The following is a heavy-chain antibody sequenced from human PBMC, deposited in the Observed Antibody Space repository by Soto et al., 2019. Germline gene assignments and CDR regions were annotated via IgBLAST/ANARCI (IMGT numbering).Heavy chain of an antibody. Sequence: ASVKVSCKASGYSFTTHAMIWVRQAPGQRPEWMGWINTGNGNTRYSPKFQGRVNITRDTSASTAYMELSSLKSEDTAVYYCARGEQLYHYYYGMDVWGQGSRVTVSS. CDR2: INTGNGNT. CDR3: ARGEQLYHYYYGMDV. J-gene: IGHJ6*02. CDR1: GYSFTTHA. V-gene: IGHV1-3*04.